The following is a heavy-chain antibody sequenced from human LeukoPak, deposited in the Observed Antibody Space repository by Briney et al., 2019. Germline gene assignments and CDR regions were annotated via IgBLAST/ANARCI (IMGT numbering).Heavy chain of an antibody. CDR3: AKGYNYDSSGYYRYYFDY. V-gene: IGHV3-23*01. CDR2: ISGSGGST. CDR1: GFTFSSYA. D-gene: IGHD3-22*01. J-gene: IGHJ4*02. Sequence: GGSLRLSCAASGFTFSSYAMSWVRQAPGKGLERVSAISGSGGSTYYAGSVKGRFTIPRDNSKNTLYLQMNSLRAEDTAVYYCAKGYNYDSSGYYRYYFDYWGQGTLVTVSS.